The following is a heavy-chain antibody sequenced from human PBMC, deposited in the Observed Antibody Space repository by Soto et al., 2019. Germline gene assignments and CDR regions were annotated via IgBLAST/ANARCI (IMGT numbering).Heavy chain of an antibody. CDR1: GGSIGGYY. J-gene: IGHJ4*02. D-gene: IGHD4-4*01. Sequence: QLQLQESGPRLVKPSETLSLTCTVSGGSIGGYYWIWIRQPPGKGLEWIGYIYYSGSTSYNPSLKSRVTISVDTSKNQFSLRLSSATAADTAVYYCGKGSYSWDHWGQGSLVTVSA. CDR2: IYYSGST. V-gene: IGHV4-59*01. CDR3: GKGSYSWDH.